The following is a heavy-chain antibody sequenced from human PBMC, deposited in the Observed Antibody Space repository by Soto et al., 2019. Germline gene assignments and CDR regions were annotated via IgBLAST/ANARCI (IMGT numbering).Heavy chain of an antibody. CDR1: GFTFSTYA. Sequence: EVQLLESGGGLVQPGGSLRLSCAASGFTFSTYAMSWVRQAPGKGLEWVATIRGSGGNTHYADSVKGRFTTTRDNSENTVSLQLNSLRAEDTAVYYSARVKVQIISSGWYGGDDIWGHGTMVTVSS. J-gene: IGHJ3*02. D-gene: IGHD6-19*01. V-gene: IGHV3-23*01. CDR3: ARVKVQIISSGWYGGDDI. CDR2: IRGSGGNT.